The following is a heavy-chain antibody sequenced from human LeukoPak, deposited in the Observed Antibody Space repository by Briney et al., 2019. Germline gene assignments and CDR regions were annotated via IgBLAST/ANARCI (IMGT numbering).Heavy chain of an antibody. J-gene: IGHJ6*03. Sequence: GASVKVSCKASGYTFTSYGISWVRQAPGQGLEWMGWISAYNGNTNYAQKLQGRVTMTTDTSTSTAYMELRSLRSDDTAAYYCARGASSSSGYSHYYYYYMDVWGKGTTVTVSS. V-gene: IGHV1-18*01. CDR3: ARGASSSSGYSHYYYYYMDV. CDR2: ISAYNGNT. D-gene: IGHD6-6*01. CDR1: GYTFTSYG.